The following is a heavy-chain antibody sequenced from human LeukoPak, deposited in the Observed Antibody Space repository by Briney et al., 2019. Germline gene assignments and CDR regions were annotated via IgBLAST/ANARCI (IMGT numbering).Heavy chain of an antibody. J-gene: IGHJ5*02. D-gene: IGHD3-22*01. V-gene: IGHV5-51*01. CDR3: ARHPWHYYDSSGYYFGWFDP. Sequence: GESLKISCKGSGYSFTSYWIAWVRQMPGKGLEWMGIIYPGDSDTRYSPSFQGQVTISADKSISTAYLQWSSVKTSDTAMYYCARHPWHYYDSSGYYFGWFDPWGQGTLVTVSS. CDR1: GYSFTSYW. CDR2: IYPGDSDT.